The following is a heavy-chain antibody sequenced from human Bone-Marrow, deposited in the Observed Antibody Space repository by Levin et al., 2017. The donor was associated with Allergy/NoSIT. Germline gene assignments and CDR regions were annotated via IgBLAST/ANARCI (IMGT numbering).Heavy chain of an antibody. Sequence: KISCKASGGTFISYAFSWVRQAPGHGLEWMGGIIPLYRTANYAQKFQGRVTITAHDSTSTAYLELSSLGSADTAVYYCARGTSYGSGSSDRPHFHYGTDVWGQGTTVIVSS. V-gene: IGHV1-69*01. J-gene: IGHJ6*02. CDR1: GGTFISYA. CDR2: IIPLYRTA. CDR3: ARGTSYGSGSSDRPHFHYGTDV. D-gene: IGHD3-10*01.